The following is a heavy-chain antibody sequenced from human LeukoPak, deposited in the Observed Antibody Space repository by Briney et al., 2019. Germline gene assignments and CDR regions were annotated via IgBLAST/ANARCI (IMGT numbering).Heavy chain of an antibody. D-gene: IGHD6-13*01. CDR3: ARDSRQIAAAVVTPVFDP. CDR1: GGSISSSSYY. CDR2: IYYSGST. Sequence: SETLSLTCTVSGGSISSSSYYWGWIRQPPGKGLEWIGSIYYSGSTYYNPSLKSRVTISVDTSKNQFSLKLSSVTAADTAVYYCARDSRQIAAAVVTPVFDPWGQGTLVTVSS. V-gene: IGHV4-39*07. J-gene: IGHJ5*02.